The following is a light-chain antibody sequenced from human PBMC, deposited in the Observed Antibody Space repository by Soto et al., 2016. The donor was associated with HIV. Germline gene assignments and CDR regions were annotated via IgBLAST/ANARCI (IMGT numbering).Light chain of an antibody. Sequence: SYVLTQPPSVSVAPGKTARITCGGNNIGSKSVHWFQQKPGQAPVLVVYDDSDRPSGIPERFSGSNSGNTAILTISRVEAGDEADYYCQVWDSSNDHYVFGTGTKVTVL. J-gene: IGLJ1*01. V-gene: IGLV3-21*03. CDR2: DDS. CDR1: NIGSKS. CDR3: QVWDSSNDHYV.